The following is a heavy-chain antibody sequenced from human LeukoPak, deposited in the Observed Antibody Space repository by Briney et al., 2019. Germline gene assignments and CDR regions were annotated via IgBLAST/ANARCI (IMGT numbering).Heavy chain of an antibody. CDR1: GGSISSGGYY. CDR2: IYYSGST. J-gene: IGHJ4*02. Sequence: SETLSLTCTVSGGSISSGGYYWSWIRQHPGKGLEWIGYIYYSGSTYYNPSLKSRVTISVDTSKNQFSLKLSSVTAADTAVYYCARGRGYSGYDPFDYWGQGTLVTVSS. D-gene: IGHD5-12*01. CDR3: ARGRGYSGYDPFDY. V-gene: IGHV4-31*03.